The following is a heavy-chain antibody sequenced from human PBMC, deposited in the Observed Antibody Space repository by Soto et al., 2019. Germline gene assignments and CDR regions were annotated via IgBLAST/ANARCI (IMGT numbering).Heavy chain of an antibody. V-gene: IGHV4-30-4*01. CDR1: GGSISSGDYY. Sequence: SETLSLTCTVSGGSISSGDYYWSWIRQPPGKGLEWIGYIYYSGSTYYNPSLKSRVTISVDTSKNQFSLKPSSVTAAGTAVYYCARGPQGVVVPAAIPNWGQGTQLIFSS. J-gene: IGHJ4*02. CDR3: ARGPQGVVVPAAIPN. CDR2: IYYSGST. D-gene: IGHD2-2*02.